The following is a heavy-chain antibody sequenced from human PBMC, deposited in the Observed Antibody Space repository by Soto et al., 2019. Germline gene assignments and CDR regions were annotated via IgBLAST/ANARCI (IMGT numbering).Heavy chain of an antibody. Sequence: GSGPTLVNQKQTLTLTCTFSGFSLSTSGVGVGWIRQPPGKALEWLALIYWDDDKRYSPSLKSRLTITKDTSKNQVVLTMTNMDPVDTATYYCAHSPILWFGELSSTFDYWGQGTLVTVSS. CDR3: AHSPILWFGELSSTFDY. CDR2: IYWDDDK. D-gene: IGHD3-10*01. J-gene: IGHJ4*02. CDR1: GFSLSTSGVG. V-gene: IGHV2-5*02.